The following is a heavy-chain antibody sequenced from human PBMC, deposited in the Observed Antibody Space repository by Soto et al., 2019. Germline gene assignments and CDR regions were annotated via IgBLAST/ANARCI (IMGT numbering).Heavy chain of an antibody. V-gene: IGHV1-18*01. J-gene: IGHJ6*02. CDR1: GYTFIRYG. CDR3: ARGGYYDNSWGKLSHYGLDV. Sequence: QVQLAQSTGEVKKPGASVRVSCKATGYTFIRYGIAWVRQAPGQGFEWMGWISPYNDHTVYAQKFPGRVPMTAETSTGTGEMNWRGLKSDDTGVYYCARGGYYDNSWGKLSHYGLDVWGQGTSVSVSS. CDR2: ISPYNDHT. D-gene: IGHD3-16*01.